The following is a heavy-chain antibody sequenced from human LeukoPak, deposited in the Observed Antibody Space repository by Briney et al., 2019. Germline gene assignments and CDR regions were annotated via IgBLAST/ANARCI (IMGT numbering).Heavy chain of an antibody. CDR2: INADGTST. V-gene: IGHV3-74*01. CDR3: ARDEARGYDFRPQDH. CDR1: GFTFRNYW. Sequence: GGSLRLSCAASGFTFRNYWMHWVRQAPGMGLVWVSRINADGTSTTYVDSVKGRFTISRDNAKNSLYLQMNSLRAEDTAVYYCARDEARGYDFRPQDHWGQGTLVSVSS. D-gene: IGHD3-3*01. J-gene: IGHJ4*02.